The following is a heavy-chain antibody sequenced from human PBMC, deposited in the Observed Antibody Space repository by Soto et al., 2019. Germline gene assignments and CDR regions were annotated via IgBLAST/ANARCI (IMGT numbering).Heavy chain of an antibody. CDR2: ISSSGNTI. CDR1: GFTFSSYE. V-gene: IGHV3-48*03. CDR3: ARGLTGYSYGVDY. Sequence: GGSLRLSCAASGFTFSSYEMNWVRQAPGKGLEWVSYISSSGNTIYYADSVKGRFTISRDNAKNSLYLQMNSLRAEDTAVYYCARGLTGYSYGVDYWGQGNLVTVSS. J-gene: IGHJ4*02. D-gene: IGHD5-18*01.